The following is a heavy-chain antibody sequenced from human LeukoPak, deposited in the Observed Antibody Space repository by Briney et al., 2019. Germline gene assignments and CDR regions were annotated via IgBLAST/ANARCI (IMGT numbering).Heavy chain of an antibody. J-gene: IGHJ6*02. D-gene: IGHD3-10*01. Sequence: GSLRLSCAASGFTFSSYAMHWVRQAPGKGLEYVSAISSNGGSTYYADSVKGRFTISRDNSKNTLYLQMGSLRAEDMAVYYCARVPGSSTLFGEGNYYYYGMDVWGQGTTVTVSS. CDR1: GFTFSSYA. CDR3: ARVPGSSTLFGEGNYYYYGMDV. V-gene: IGHV3-64*02. CDR2: ISSNGGST.